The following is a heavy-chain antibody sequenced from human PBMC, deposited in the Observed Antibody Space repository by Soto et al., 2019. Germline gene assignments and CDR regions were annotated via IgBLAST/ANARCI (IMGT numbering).Heavy chain of an antibody. CDR3: AIDPGVVVTADNWFDP. D-gene: IGHD2-21*02. CDR1: GGSITNYS. Sequence: SETLSLTCTVSGGSITNYSWVWIRQPAGKGLEWIGRIFSSGSTNYNPSLKGRITMSLDTSKNQFSLKLNSATATDTAVYFCAIDPGVVVTADNWFDPWGQGILVTVSS. V-gene: IGHV4-4*07. CDR2: IFSSGST. J-gene: IGHJ5*02.